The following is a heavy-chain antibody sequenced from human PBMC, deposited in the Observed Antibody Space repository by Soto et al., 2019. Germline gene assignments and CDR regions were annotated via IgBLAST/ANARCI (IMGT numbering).Heavy chain of an antibody. Sequence: GASVKVSCKPSGGTFTNYAFSWVRQAPGQGLEWMGGIIPIFGTPDYAQNFQGRVTITADESTRTASMELSSLRSEDTAVYYCARGGDASDSSSIRGFYYYYGMDVWGQGTTVTVSS. J-gene: IGHJ6*01. CDR2: IIPIFGTP. CDR1: GGTFTNYA. D-gene: IGHD6-6*01. CDR3: ARGGDASDSSSIRGFYYYYGMDV. V-gene: IGHV1-69*13.